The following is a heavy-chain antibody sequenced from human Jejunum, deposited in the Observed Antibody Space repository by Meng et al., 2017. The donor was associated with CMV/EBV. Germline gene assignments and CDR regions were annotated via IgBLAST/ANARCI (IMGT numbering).Heavy chain of an antibody. D-gene: IGHD1-26*01. CDR2: IYWDDDK. Sequence: QITLKESGPTRVKPTQPLTLTCAFSGLSSISSGVGVGWIRQPPGKALEWLALIYWDDDKRYSPSLRSRLTITKDTSKNEVVLTMTNMDPVDTGTYYCAHFVGGYYPSRPDYWGQGTLVTVSS. V-gene: IGHV2-5*02. J-gene: IGHJ4*02. CDR3: AHFVGGYYPSRPDY. CDR1: GLSSISSGVG.